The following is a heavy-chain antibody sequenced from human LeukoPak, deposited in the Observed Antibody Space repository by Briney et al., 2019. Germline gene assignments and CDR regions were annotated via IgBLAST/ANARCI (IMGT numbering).Heavy chain of an antibody. V-gene: IGHV3-30*18. CDR2: ISYDGSNK. J-gene: IGHJ6*02. Sequence: PGGSLRLSCAASGFTFSSYGMHWVRQAPGKGLEWVAVISYDGSNKYYADSVKGRFTISRDNSKNTLYLQMNSLRAEDTAVYYCAKDFKVVPAVMYYYGMDVWGQGTTVTVSS. D-gene: IGHD2-2*01. CDR3: AKDFKVVPAVMYYYGMDV. CDR1: GFTFSSYG.